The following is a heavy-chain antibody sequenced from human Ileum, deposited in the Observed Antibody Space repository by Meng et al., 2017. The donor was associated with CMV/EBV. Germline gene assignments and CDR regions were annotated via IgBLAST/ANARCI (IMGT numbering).Heavy chain of an antibody. CDR3: ARYEGGVGFDY. V-gene: IGHV3-33*01. Sequence: SRAGSGVTFSRNGVHWISLAPGKRLEWVAIVRKDGSTTNYADYVKDRFTISRDNYNNMLYLQMNSLKAEDTAVYYCARYEGGVGFDYWGQGTLVTVSS. CDR2: VRKDGSTT. J-gene: IGHJ4*02. D-gene: IGHD3-16*01. CDR1: GVTFSRNG.